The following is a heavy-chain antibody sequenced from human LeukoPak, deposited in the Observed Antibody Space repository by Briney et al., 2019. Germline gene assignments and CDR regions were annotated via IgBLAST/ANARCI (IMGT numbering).Heavy chain of an antibody. CDR1: GGSISSSSYY. Sequence: PSETLSLTCTVSGGSISSSSYYWGWIRQPPGQGLEWIGSIYYSGSTYYNPSLKSRVTISVDTSKNQFSLKLSSVTAADTAMYYCAREGGYGSGGLDYWGQGTLVTVSS. CDR2: IYYSGST. D-gene: IGHD3-10*01. J-gene: IGHJ4*02. CDR3: AREGGYGSGGLDY. V-gene: IGHV4-39*02.